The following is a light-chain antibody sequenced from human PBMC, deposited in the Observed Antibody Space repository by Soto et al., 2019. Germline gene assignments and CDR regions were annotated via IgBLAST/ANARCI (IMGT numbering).Light chain of an antibody. Sequence: EIVLTQSPGTLSLSPGERATLSCRASQSVSNNYLAWYQQKPGQAPRLLIYGASTRATGIPDRFSGSGSGTEFTLTISSLQSEDFAVYYCQQYKNWPPITFGQGTRLEI. CDR2: GAS. CDR1: QSVSNN. J-gene: IGKJ5*01. V-gene: IGKV3D-15*01. CDR3: QQYKNWPPIT.